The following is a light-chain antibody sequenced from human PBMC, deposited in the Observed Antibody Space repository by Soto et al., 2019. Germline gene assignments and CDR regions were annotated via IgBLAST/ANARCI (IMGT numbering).Light chain of an antibody. CDR1: SSDVGAFNY. V-gene: IGLV2-14*03. CDR2: DVS. Sequence: QSALTQPASVSGSPGQAITISCSGTSSDVGAFNYVSWYQQHPGKAPKLMIYDVSNRPSGVSNRFSGSKSGNTASLTISGLRPEEEADPSRNSYTSNNTYVFGTRTKVTV. J-gene: IGLJ1*01. CDR3: NSYTSNNTYV.